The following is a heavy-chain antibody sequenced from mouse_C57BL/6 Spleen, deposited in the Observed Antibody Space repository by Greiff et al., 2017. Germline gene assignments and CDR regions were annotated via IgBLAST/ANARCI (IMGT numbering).Heavy chain of an antibody. J-gene: IGHJ4*01. Sequence: EVKLVESGGGLVQPGESLKLSCESNEYEFPSHDMSWVRKTPEKRLELVAAINSDGGSTYYPDTMERRFIISRVNTKKTLYQQMSSLMSDDTTLYYCARHSNCYYAMDYWGQGTSVTVSS. CDR1: EYEFPSHD. D-gene: IGHD2-5*01. CDR2: INSDGGST. CDR3: ARHSNCYYAMDY. V-gene: IGHV5-2*03.